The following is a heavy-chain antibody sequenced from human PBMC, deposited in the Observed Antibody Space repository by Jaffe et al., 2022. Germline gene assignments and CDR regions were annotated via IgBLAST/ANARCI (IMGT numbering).Heavy chain of an antibody. CDR3: AKDALDSGYDFVNYFDY. D-gene: IGHD5-12*01. J-gene: IGHJ4*02. V-gene: IGHV3-43D*04. Sequence: EVQLVESGGVVVQPGGSLRLSCAASGFTFDDYAMHWVRQAPGKGLEWVSLISWDGGSTYYADSVKGRFTISRDNSKNSLYLQMNSLRAEDTALYYCAKDALDSGYDFVNYFDYWGQGTLVTVSS. CDR2: ISWDGGST. CDR1: GFTFDDYA.